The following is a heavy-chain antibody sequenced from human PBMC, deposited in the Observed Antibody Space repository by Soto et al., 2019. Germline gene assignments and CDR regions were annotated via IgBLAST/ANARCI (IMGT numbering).Heavy chain of an antibody. D-gene: IGHD6-19*01. J-gene: IGHJ4*02. CDR3: ARAVAGTSILDS. V-gene: IGHV1-69*08. CDR2: TIPIVDRA. CDR1: GSTFSTSI. Sequence: QVQLVQSGAEVKKPGSSVNISCQASGSTFSTSIISWVRPAPGQGLEWMGRTIPIVDRAIYAQNFQGRVTMTADKSTNTVYMEMFSLRSDDTAVYYCARAVAGTSILDSWGQGTLVTVSS.